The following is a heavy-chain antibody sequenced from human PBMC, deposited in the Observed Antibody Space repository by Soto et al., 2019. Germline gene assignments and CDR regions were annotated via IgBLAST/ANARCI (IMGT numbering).Heavy chain of an antibody. J-gene: IGHJ4*02. CDR3: ARIGDFYHKNDY. V-gene: IGHV3-21*01. CDR2: IGSSSTYI. Sequence: EVQLVESGGALVKPGGSLRLSCAASGFTFSSYSMNWVRQAPGKGLAWVSSIGSSSTYIYYADSVKGRFTISRDNAKNSLYLQMNSLRTEDTAVYYCARIGDFYHKNDYWGQGTLVTVSS. D-gene: IGHD3-3*01. CDR1: GFTFSSYS.